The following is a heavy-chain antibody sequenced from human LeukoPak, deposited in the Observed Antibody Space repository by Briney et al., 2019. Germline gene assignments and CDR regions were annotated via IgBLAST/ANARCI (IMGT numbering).Heavy chain of an antibody. J-gene: IGHJ4*02. Sequence: ASVKVSCKASGYTFTSYDINWVRQATGQGLEWMGWMNPDSGNTGYSQKFQGRVIITRNTSISTAYMELSSLRSDDTAVYYCARDVPSTMVRGVSFDYWGQGTLVTVSS. CDR1: GYTFTSYD. CDR2: MNPDSGNT. D-gene: IGHD3-10*01. CDR3: ARDVPSTMVRGVSFDY. V-gene: IGHV1-8*01.